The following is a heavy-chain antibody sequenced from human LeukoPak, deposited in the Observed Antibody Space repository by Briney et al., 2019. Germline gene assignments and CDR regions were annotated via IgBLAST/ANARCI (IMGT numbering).Heavy chain of an antibody. Sequence: SETLSLTCTVSGGSISRSSYYWGWIRQPPGKGLVWIGSIYYSGSTYYNPSLKSRVTISVDTSKNQFSLKLSSVTAADTAVYYCAIRTPQEWAAYYFDYWGQGTLVTVSS. V-gene: IGHV4-39*07. CDR2: IYYSGST. J-gene: IGHJ4*02. D-gene: IGHD3-3*01. CDR3: AIRTPQEWAAYYFDY. CDR1: GGSISRSSYY.